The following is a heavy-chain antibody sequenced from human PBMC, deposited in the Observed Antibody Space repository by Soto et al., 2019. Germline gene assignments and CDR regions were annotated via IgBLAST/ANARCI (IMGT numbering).Heavy chain of an antibody. J-gene: IGHJ4*02. CDR1: GFNFSAYG. CDR3: SVRVAD. V-gene: IGHV3-30*03. CDR2: LSFDASKK. Sequence: QVQLVESGGGVVQPGRSLRLSCVASGFNFSAYGMHWVRQAPCTGLELVALLSFDASKKYYADSVKGRFTISRDTSRNTLYLQLNSLRVEDTAVYYCSVRVADWGQGTRDTVSS. D-gene: IGHD3-22*01.